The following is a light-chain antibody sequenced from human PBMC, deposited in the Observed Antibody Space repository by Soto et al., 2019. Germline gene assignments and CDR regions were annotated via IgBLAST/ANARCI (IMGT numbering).Light chain of an antibody. CDR1: QSIGGK. CDR2: DAS. Sequence: EVVMTQSPASLSVSPGESATLSCRASQSIGGKLVWYQQKPGQAPRLLIYDASNRATGIPARFSGSGSGTDFTLTISSLEPEDFAVYYCQQRSNWPPITFGQGTRLEI. J-gene: IGKJ5*01. V-gene: IGKV3-11*01. CDR3: QQRSNWPPIT.